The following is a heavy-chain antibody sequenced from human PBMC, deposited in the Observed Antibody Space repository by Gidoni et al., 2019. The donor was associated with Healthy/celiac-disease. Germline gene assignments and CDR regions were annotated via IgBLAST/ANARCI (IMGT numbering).Heavy chain of an antibody. D-gene: IGHD5-12*01. Sequence: QVQLVQSGAEVKKPGASVKVSCKASGYTFTGYYMHWVRQAPGQGLEWMGWINPNSGGTNYAQKFQGRVTMTRDTSISTAYMELSRLRSDDTAVYYCARVGDGYTGPHYYYGMDVWGQGTTVTVSS. CDR1: GYTFTGYY. CDR3: ARVGDGYTGPHYYYGMDV. J-gene: IGHJ6*02. V-gene: IGHV1-2*02. CDR2: INPNSGGT.